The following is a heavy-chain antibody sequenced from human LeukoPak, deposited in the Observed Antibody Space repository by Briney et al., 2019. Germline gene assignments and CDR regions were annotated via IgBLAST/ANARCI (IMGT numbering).Heavy chain of an antibody. V-gene: IGHV1-58*02. CDR2: IVVGSGNT. CDR3: AAPIAYCGGDCYSGAFDI. J-gene: IGHJ3*02. CDR1: GFTFTSSA. Sequence: TSVKVSRKASGFTFTSSAMQWVRQARGQRLEWIGWIVVGSGNTNYAQKFQERVTITRDMSTSTAYMELSNLRSEDTAVYYCAAPIAYCGGDCYSGAFDIWGQGTMVTVSS. D-gene: IGHD2-21*02.